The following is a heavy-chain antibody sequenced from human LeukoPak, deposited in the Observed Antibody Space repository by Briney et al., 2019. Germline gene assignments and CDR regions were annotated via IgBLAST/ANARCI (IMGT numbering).Heavy chain of an antibody. D-gene: IGHD3-22*01. CDR2: ISYDGSNK. J-gene: IGHJ4*02. Sequence: PGGSLRLSCAASGFTFSSYAMHWVRQAPGKGLEWVAVISYDGSNKYYADSVKGRFTISRDNSKNTLYLQMNSLRAEDTAVYYCAREHDSSGYYYVDHFDYWGQGTLVTVSS. V-gene: IGHV3-30*04. CDR1: GFTFSSYA. CDR3: AREHDSSGYYYVDHFDY.